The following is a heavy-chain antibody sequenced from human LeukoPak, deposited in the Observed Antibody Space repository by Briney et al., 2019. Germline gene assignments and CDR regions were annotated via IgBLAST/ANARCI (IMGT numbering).Heavy chain of an antibody. D-gene: IGHD4-17*01. CDR3: ARINGDHIDY. V-gene: IGHV4-30-4*01. CDR2: IYYSGST. J-gene: IGHJ4*02. CDR1: GGSISTGDYY. Sequence: SQTLSLTCTVSGGSISTGDYYWSWIRQPPGTGLEWIGYIYYSGSTYYNPSLKSRVTIPVDTSENQFSLKLSSVTAADTAVYYCARINGDHIDYWGQGTLVTVSS.